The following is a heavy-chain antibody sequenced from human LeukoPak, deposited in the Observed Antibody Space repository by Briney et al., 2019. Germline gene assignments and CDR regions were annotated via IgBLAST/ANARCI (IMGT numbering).Heavy chain of an antibody. D-gene: IGHD5-18*01. Sequence: GGSLRLSCAASGFAFSSYWMSWVRQAPGKGLEWVANIKQDGSEKYYVDSAKGRFTFPRDNAKNSLFLQMNSLRAEDTAVYYCARGVDTATTFDYWGQGTLVTV. J-gene: IGHJ4*02. CDR1: GFAFSSYW. CDR3: ARGVDTATTFDY. CDR2: IKQDGSEK. V-gene: IGHV3-7*04.